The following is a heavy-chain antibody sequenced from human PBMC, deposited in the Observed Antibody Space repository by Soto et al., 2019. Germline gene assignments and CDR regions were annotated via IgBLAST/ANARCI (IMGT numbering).Heavy chain of an antibody. V-gene: IGHV3-53*01. D-gene: IGHD3-22*01. CDR1: GFTVSSNY. Sequence: PGGSLRLSCAASGFTVSSNYMSWVRQAPGKGLEWVSVIYSGGSTYYADSVKGRLTISRDNSKNTVYLQMNSLRAEDTAVYYCARTPYYDSSGYYYQYGMDVWGQGTTVTVS. CDR3: ARTPYYDSSGYYYQYGMDV. CDR2: IYSGGST. J-gene: IGHJ6*02.